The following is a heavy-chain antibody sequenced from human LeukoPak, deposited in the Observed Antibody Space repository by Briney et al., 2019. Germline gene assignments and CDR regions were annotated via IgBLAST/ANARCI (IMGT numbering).Heavy chain of an antibody. V-gene: IGHV4-30-2*01. CDR3: ARGMRQWLTHAFDI. CDR2: IYHSGST. J-gene: IGHJ3*02. D-gene: IGHD6-19*01. CDR1: GGSISSGGYS. Sequence: SQTLSLTCAVSGGSISSGGYSWSWIRQPPGKGLEWIGYIYHSGSTYYNPSLKSRVTISVDRSKNQFSLKLSSVTAADTAVYYCARGMRQWLTHAFDIWGQGTMVTVSS.